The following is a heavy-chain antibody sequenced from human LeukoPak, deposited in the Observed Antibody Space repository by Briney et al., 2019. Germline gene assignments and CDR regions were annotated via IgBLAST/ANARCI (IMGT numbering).Heavy chain of an antibody. V-gene: IGHV3-74*01. CDR2: INKDGSSS. Sequence: GGSLRLSCAASGFTFTTSWMHWVRQAPGKGLVWVSRINKDGSSSNYADSVRGRFTISRDNAKNTLYLQMNSLRIEDTAVYYCAAATAAAGASNGMDVWGQGTTVTVSS. CDR1: GFTFTTSW. CDR3: AAATAAAGASNGMDV. D-gene: IGHD6-13*01. J-gene: IGHJ6*02.